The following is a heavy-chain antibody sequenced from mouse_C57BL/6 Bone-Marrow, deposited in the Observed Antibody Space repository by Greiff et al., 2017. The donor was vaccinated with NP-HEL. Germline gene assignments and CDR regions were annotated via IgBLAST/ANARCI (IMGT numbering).Heavy chain of an antibody. V-gene: IGHV3-6*01. CDR2: ISYDGSN. D-gene: IGHD4-1*01. Sequence: EVKLMESGPGLVKPSQSLSLTCSVTGYSITSGYYWNWIRQFPGNKLEWMGYISYDGSNNYNPSLKNRISITRDTSKNQFFLKLNSVTTEDTATYYCARGCGRGDYWGQGTTLTVSS. CDR1: GYSITSGYY. J-gene: IGHJ2*01. CDR3: ARGCGRGDY.